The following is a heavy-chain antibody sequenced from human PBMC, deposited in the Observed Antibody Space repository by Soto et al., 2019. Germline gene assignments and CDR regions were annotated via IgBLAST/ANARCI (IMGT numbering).Heavy chain of an antibody. CDR2: IKSKTDGETT. V-gene: IGHV3-15*01. J-gene: IGHJ3*02. Sequence: GGSLRLSCAASGFTFSNAWMSWVRQAPGKGLEWVGRIKSKTDGETTDYAAPVKGRFTISRDDSESTLFLQMNSLKTEDTAVYYCTTALRYSGAGAGAFDTWGQGTMVTVSS. D-gene: IGHD1-26*01. CDR1: GFTFSNAW. CDR3: TTALRYSGAGAGAFDT.